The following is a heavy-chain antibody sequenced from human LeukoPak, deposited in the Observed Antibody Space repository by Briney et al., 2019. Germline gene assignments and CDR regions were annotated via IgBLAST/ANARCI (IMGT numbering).Heavy chain of an antibody. Sequence: GGSLRLSCAASGFTFDDYAMYWVRQAPGKGLEWVSLISGDGSSTYYADSLKGRFTISRDNSKNSLYLQMNSLRTDDTALYYWAKDTTTSGARFDYWGQGTLVTVSS. V-gene: IGHV3-43*02. CDR1: GFTFDDYA. D-gene: IGHD2-15*01. CDR2: ISGDGSST. CDR3: AKDTTTSGARFDY. J-gene: IGHJ4*02.